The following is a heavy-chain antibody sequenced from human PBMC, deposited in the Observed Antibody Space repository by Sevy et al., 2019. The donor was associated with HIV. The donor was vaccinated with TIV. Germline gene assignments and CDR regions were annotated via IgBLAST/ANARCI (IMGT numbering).Heavy chain of an antibody. CDR3: AKDFDWLLLIDH. V-gene: IGHV3-30*18. CDR2: ISYDGNNQ. Sequence: GGSLRLSCAASGFSFSSYGMHWVRQAPGQGLEWVAVISYDGNNQYYADSVKGRFTISRDNSKNTLFLQMNSLRAEDTAVYYCAKDFDWLLLIDHWRQGTLVTVSS. D-gene: IGHD3-9*01. CDR1: GFSFSSYG. J-gene: IGHJ4*02.